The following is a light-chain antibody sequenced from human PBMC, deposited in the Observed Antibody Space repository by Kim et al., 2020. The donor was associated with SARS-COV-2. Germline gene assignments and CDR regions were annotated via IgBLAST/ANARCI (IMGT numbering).Light chain of an antibody. Sequence: SYELTQPPSVSVAPGQTARITCGGNNIGSKSVHWHQQRPGQAPVVVIHHDSDRPSGIPERVSGSNSGNTATLTINRVEAGDEADYYCLVWDSGSDYLVFG. CDR3: LVWDSGSDYLV. V-gene: IGLV3-21*04. CDR2: HDS. CDR1: NIGSKS. J-gene: IGLJ3*02.